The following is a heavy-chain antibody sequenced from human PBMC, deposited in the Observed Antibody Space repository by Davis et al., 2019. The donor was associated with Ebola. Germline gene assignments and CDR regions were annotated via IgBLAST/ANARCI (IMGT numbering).Heavy chain of an antibody. V-gene: IGHV3-23*01. CDR2: ISGSGGST. J-gene: IGHJ4*02. CDR1: GFTFSSYA. D-gene: IGHD3-22*01. CDR3: ARATYYYDSSGYPGGYYFDY. Sequence: PGGSLRLSCAASGFTFSSYAMSWVRQAPGKGLEWVSAISGSGGSTYYADSVKGRFTISRDNSKNTLYLQMNSLRAEDTAVYYCARATYYYDSSGYPGGYYFDYWGQGTLVTVSS.